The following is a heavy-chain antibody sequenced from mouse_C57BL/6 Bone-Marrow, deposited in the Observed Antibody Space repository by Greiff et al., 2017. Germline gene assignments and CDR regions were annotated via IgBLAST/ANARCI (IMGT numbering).Heavy chain of an antibody. J-gene: IGHJ4*01. CDR2: INPNNGGT. Sequence: VQLQQSGPELVKPGASVKISCKASGYTFTDYYMNWVKQSHGKSLEWIGDINPNNGGTSYNQKFKGKATLTVDKSSSTAYMELRSLTSEDSAVYYCARESIYYDYDDAMDYWGQGTSVTVSS. CDR1: GYTFTDYY. CDR3: ARESIYYDYDDAMDY. V-gene: IGHV1-26*01. D-gene: IGHD2-4*01.